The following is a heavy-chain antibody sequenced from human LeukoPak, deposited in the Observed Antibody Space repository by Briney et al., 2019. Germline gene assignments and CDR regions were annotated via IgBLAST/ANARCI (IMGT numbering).Heavy chain of an antibody. J-gene: IGHJ4*02. CDR2: TYYRSKWYN. CDR1: GDSVSSNSAA. Sequence: SQTLSLTCAISGDSVSSNSAAWNWIRQSPSRGLEWLGRTYYRSKWYNEYAVSVKSRITINPDTSKNQFSLQLNSVAPEDTALYYCARAQAYSGRIFDYWGQGTLVTVSS. D-gene: IGHD1-26*01. CDR3: ARAQAYSGRIFDY. V-gene: IGHV6-1*01.